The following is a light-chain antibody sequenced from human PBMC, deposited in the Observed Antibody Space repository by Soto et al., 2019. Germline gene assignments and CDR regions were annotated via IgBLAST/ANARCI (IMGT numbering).Light chain of an antibody. J-gene: IGLJ3*02. CDR1: KNDIGVYDF. CDR2: RNN. V-gene: IGLV1-47*01. CDR3: EAWDDSLSAGV. Sequence: QSVLTQPPSASGSPGQSVTISCTGTKNDIGVYDFVSWYQHHPGTAPKLLINRNNQRPSGVPDRFSGSKSGTSASLAISGLRSEDEADYYCEAWDDSLSAGVFGGGTKVTVL.